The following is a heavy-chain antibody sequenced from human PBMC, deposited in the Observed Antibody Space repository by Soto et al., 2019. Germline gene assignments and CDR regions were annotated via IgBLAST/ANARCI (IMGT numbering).Heavy chain of an antibody. J-gene: IGHJ6*03. Sequence: ASVKVSCKASGYTFTSYGISWVRQAPGQGLEWMGWISAYNGKTNYAQKLQGRVTMTTDTSTSTAYMELRSLRSDDTAVYYCARVDRILYYYYYMDVWGKGTTVTAP. CDR2: ISAYNGKT. V-gene: IGHV1-18*01. CDR3: ARVDRILYYYYYMDV. D-gene: IGHD2-15*01. CDR1: GYTFTSYG.